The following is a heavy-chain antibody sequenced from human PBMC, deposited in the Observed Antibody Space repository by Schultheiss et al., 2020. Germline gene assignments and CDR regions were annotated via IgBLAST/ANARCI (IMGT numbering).Heavy chain of an antibody. J-gene: IGHJ6*02. Sequence: TCAVYGGSFSGYYWSWIRQPPGKGLEWIGEINHSGSTNYNPSLKSRVTISVDTSKNQFSLKLSSVTAADTAVYYCARGIVVVPAAFYYYYYGMDVWGQGTTVTVSS. D-gene: IGHD2-2*01. V-gene: IGHV4-34*01. CDR1: GGSFSGYY. CDR3: ARGIVVVPAAFYYYYYGMDV. CDR2: INHSGST.